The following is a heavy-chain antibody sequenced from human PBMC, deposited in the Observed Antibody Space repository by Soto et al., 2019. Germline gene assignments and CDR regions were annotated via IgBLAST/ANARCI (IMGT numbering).Heavy chain of an antibody. CDR2: ISGSGGST. D-gene: IGHD3-10*01. J-gene: IGHJ6*02. CDR1: GFTFSSYA. V-gene: IGHV3-23*01. Sequence: PGGSLRLSCAASGFTFSSYAMSWVRQAPGKGLEWVSAISGSGGSTYYADSVKGRFTISRDNSKNTLYLQMNSLRAEDTAVYYCAEGAQNYYGSGSYYINYYYGMDVWGQGTTVTVSS. CDR3: AEGAQNYYGSGSYYINYYYGMDV.